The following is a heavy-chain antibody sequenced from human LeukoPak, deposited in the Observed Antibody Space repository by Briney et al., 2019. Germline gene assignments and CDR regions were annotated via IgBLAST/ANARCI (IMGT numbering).Heavy chain of an antibody. CDR3: ARDLNRGCSSASCHSPFDY. V-gene: IGHV4-4*07. CDR1: GGSISSNY. CDR2: IYTGGSS. Sequence: KPSETLSLTCTVSGGSISSNYWSWIRQPAGKGLEWIGRIYTGGSSNYNPSLRSRVTMSVDTSKNQFSLKLSSVTAADTAVYYCARDLNRGCSSASCHSPFDYWGQGTLVTVSS. D-gene: IGHD2-2*01. J-gene: IGHJ4*02.